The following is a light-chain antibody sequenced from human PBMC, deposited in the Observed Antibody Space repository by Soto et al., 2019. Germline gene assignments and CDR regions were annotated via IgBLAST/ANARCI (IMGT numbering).Light chain of an antibody. Sequence: QSALTQPASVSGSPGQSITISCTGSNSDIGDYNFVSWYQQHPGKAPKLIIYDVNNRPSGVSHRFSGSKSGITASLTISGLQPDDEAEYHCNSYMIGGTMVFGGGTKLTVL. V-gene: IGLV2-14*03. CDR3: NSYMIGGTMV. CDR1: NSDIGDYNF. CDR2: DVN. J-gene: IGLJ2*01.